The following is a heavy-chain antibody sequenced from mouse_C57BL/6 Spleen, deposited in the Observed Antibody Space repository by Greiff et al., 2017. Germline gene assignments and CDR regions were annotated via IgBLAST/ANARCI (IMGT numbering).Heavy chain of an antibody. CDR3: TKGGGYGSSPYWYFDV. Sequence: EVQGVESGAELVRPGASVKLSCTASGFNIKDYYMHWVKQRPEQGLEWIGRIDPEDGDTEYAPKFQGKATMTADTSSNTAYLQLSSLTSEDTAVYYCTKGGGYGSSPYWYFDVWGTGTTVTVSS. D-gene: IGHD1-1*01. J-gene: IGHJ1*03. CDR2: IDPEDGDT. V-gene: IGHV14-1*01. CDR1: GFNIKDYY.